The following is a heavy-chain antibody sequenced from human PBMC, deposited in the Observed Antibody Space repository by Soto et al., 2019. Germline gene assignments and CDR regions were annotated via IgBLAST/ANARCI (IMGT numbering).Heavy chain of an antibody. V-gene: IGHV1-18*01. D-gene: IGHD1-1*01. CDR3: ARGRYGDY. Sequence: QVHLVQSGAEVKKPGASVKVSCKGSGYGFTTYGITWVRQAPGQGLEWMAWISAHNGNTNYAQKLQGRVTVTRDKSTSTAYMELRSLRSDDTAVYSCARGRYGDYWGQGALVTVSS. CDR2: ISAHNGNT. CDR1: GYGFTTYG. J-gene: IGHJ4*02.